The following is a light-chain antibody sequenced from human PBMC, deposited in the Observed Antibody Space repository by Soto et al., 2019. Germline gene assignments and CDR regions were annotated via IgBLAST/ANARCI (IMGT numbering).Light chain of an antibody. CDR2: KAS. CDR3: QQYNTYPLT. V-gene: IGKV1-5*03. Sequence: DIPMTQSPSTLSASVGDRVTITCRASQSISTWLAWYQQKPGKAPKLLIYKASNLEDGVPSRFSGSGSGTEFTITISSLQPADFATYYCQQYNTYPLTFGGGTTVEIK. CDR1: QSISTW. J-gene: IGKJ4*01.